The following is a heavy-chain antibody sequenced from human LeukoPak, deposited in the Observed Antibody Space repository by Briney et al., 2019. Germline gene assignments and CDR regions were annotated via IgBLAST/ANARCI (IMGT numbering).Heavy chain of an antibody. CDR3: VRRGPNNSGLDY. V-gene: IGHV3-21*01. J-gene: IGHJ4*02. Sequence: GSLRLSCAASGFTFSSYSFNWVRQAPGKGLEWVASITSTSTYIYYADSVQGRFAVSRDNAKNSLYLQMNSLRAEDTAVFYCVRRGPNNSGLDYWGQGTLVTASS. CDR2: ITSTSTYI. D-gene: IGHD5-12*01. CDR1: GFTFSSYS.